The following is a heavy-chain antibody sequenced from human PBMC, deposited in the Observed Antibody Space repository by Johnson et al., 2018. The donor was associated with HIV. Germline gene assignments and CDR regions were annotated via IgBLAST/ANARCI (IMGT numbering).Heavy chain of an antibody. D-gene: IGHD1-26*01. V-gene: IGHV3-30-3*01. J-gene: IGHJ3*02. Sequence: QVQLVESGGGVVQPGKSLRLSCAASGFTFSSSAMHWVRQAPGQGLEWVAFIAHDESITHYADSVKGRFTISRDNSKNTLYMQMNSLKPEDTALYYCARIGGSYLVLWAFDIWGQGTMVTVSS. CDR3: ARIGGSYLVLWAFDI. CDR1: GFTFSSSA. CDR2: IAHDESIT.